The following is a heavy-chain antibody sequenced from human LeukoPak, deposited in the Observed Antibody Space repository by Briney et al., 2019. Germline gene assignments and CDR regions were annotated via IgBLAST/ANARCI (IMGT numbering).Heavy chain of an antibody. Sequence: GSLRLSCTTSGFFFGAYAMSWIRQPPGKGLEWIGYTYDSGSTNYNPSLKSRVTISVDTSKNQFSLKLSSVTAADTAVYYCTRGERDCGGDCYPTAYFDYWGQGTLVTVSS. CDR1: GFFFGAYA. CDR2: TYDSGST. CDR3: TRGERDCGGDCYPTAYFDY. V-gene: IGHV4-59*01. D-gene: IGHD2-21*02. J-gene: IGHJ4*02.